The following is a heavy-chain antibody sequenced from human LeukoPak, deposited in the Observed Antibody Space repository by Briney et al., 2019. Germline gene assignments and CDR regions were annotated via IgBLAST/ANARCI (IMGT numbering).Heavy chain of an antibody. V-gene: IGHV1-3*01. D-gene: IGHD3-16*01. CDR3: ARVKLGAGYYYYGMDV. CDR2: INAGNGNT. Sequence: ASVKVSCKASGYTFTSYAMHWVRQAPGQRLEWMGWINAGNGNTKYSQKFQGRVTITRDTSASTVYMELSSLRSEDTAVYYCARVKLGAGYYYYGMDVWGQGTTVTVFS. CDR1: GYTFTSYA. J-gene: IGHJ6*02.